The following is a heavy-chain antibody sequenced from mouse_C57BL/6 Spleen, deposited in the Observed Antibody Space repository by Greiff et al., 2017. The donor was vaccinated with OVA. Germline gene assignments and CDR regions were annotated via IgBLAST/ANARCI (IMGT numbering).Heavy chain of an antibody. J-gene: IGHJ2*01. V-gene: IGHV1-62-2*01. CDR1: GYTFTEYT. CDR3: ARHEVSLYGSSLYYFDY. CDR2: FYPGSGSI. D-gene: IGHD1-1*01. Sequence: QVQLQQSGAELVKPGASVKLSCKASGYTFTEYTIHWVKQRSGQGLEWIGWFYPGSGSIKYNEKFKDKAALTADKSSSTVYMELSRLTSEDSAVYFCARHEVSLYGSSLYYFDYWGQGTTLTVSS.